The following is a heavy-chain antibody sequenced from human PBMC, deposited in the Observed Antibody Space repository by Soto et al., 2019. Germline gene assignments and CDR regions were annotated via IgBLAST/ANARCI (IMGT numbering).Heavy chain of an antibody. D-gene: IGHD6-13*01. CDR2: INSDGSST. Sequence: PGGSLRLSCAASGFTFSIYWMHWVRQAPGKGLVWVSRINSDGSSTSYADSVKGRFTISRDNAKNTLYLQMNSLRAEDTAVYYCSSSWQQNGMDVWGQGTTVTVSS. CDR3: SSSWQQNGMDV. CDR1: GFTFSIYW. V-gene: IGHV3-74*01. J-gene: IGHJ6*02.